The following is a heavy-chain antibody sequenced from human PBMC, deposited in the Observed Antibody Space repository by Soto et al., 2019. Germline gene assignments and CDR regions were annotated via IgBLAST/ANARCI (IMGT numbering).Heavy chain of an antibody. CDR3: EKGYCSGGRCYSWRSCGMDL. CDR1: GFTFSSYA. CDR2: ISGSGCGT. J-gene: IGHJ6*02. Sequence: GGSLRLSCAASGFTFSSYAMSWVRQAPGKGLEWVSAISGSGCGTYYADSVKGRFTISRDNSKITLYLQMNSLRAEDTAVYYCEKGYCSGGRCYSWRSCGMDLWGQGTPVTVSS. D-gene: IGHD2-15*01. V-gene: IGHV3-23*01.